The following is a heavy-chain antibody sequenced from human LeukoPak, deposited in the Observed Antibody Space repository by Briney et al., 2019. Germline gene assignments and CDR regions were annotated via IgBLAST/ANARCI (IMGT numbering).Heavy chain of an antibody. CDR1: GPTFSDYP. CDR3: AKDWYDY. J-gene: IGHJ4*02. V-gene: IGHV3-23*01. CDR2: FSDVT. D-gene: IGHD3-3*01. Sequence: GGSLRLSCVASGPTFSDYPMIWVRQAPGEGLEYVSVFSDVTHYADSVKGRFTISRDNSKNTLYLQMNSLRVEDTAIYYCAKDWYDYWGQGTLVTVSS.